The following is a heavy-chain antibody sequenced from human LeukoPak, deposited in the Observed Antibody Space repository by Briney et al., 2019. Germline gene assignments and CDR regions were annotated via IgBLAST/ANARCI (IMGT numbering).Heavy chain of an antibody. CDR1: GGSISSSNYY. D-gene: IGHD5-12*01. V-gene: IGHV4-39*07. CDR2: IYYSGST. Sequence: SETPSLTCTVSGGSISSSNYYWGWIRQPPGKGLEWIGSIYYSGSTYYNPSLKSRVTISVDTSKNQVSLKLRSVTAADTAVYYCARTTEGYAGGPGYSYYYYMDVWGKGTTVTISS. J-gene: IGHJ6*03. CDR3: ARTTEGYAGGPGYSYYYYMDV.